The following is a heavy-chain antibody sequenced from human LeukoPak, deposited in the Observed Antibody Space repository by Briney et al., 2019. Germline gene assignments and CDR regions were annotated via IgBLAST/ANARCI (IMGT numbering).Heavy chain of an antibody. D-gene: IGHD3-3*01. CDR3: AKDGTDITIFGVVIISVFDY. CDR2: ISYDGSNK. V-gene: IGHV3-30-3*01. Sequence: GGSLRLSCAASGFTFSSYSMHWVRQAPGKGLEWVALISYDGSNKYYADSVKGRFTISRDNSKNTLYLQINSLRAEDTAVYYCAKDGTDITIFGVVIISVFDYWGQGTLVTVSS. CDR1: GFTFSSYS. J-gene: IGHJ4*02.